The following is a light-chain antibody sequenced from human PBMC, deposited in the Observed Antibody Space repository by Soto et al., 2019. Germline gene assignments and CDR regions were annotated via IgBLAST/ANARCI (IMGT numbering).Light chain of an antibody. CDR2: EVS. Sequence: QSVLTQPPSASGSPGQSVTISCTGTSSDVGGYNYVSWYQQHPGKAPKLMIYEVSKRPSGVPDRFSDSKSGNTASLTVSGLQAEDEADYYCSSYAGSNYFYVFGTGTKVTVL. CDR3: SSYAGSNYFYV. V-gene: IGLV2-8*01. CDR1: SSDVGGYNY. J-gene: IGLJ1*01.